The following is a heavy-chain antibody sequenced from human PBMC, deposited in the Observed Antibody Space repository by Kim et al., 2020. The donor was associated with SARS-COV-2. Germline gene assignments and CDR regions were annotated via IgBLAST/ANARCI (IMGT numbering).Heavy chain of an antibody. D-gene: IGHD1-7*01. Sequence: ASVKVSCKASGYTFTSFYIHWVRQAPGQGLEWMGIINPGGGATRYAQKFQGRVTMTRDTSTNTVYLELRSLRSEDTAVYYCARDLSYHWDYGWYFDLWGRGTLVTVSP. J-gene: IGHJ2*01. V-gene: IGHV1-46*01. CDR3: ARDLSYHWDYGWYFDL. CDR2: INPGGGAT. CDR1: GYTFTSFY.